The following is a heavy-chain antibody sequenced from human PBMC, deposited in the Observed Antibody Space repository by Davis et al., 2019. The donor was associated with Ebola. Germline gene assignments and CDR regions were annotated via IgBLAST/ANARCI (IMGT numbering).Heavy chain of an antibody. V-gene: IGHV1-69*10. D-gene: IGHD1-1*01. J-gene: IGHJ6*03. CDR2: IIPILGIA. CDR3: ARFDWTHYYYMDV. Sequence: SVKVSCKASGYTFTGYYMHWVRQAPGQGLEWMGGIIPILGIANYAQKFQGRVTITADESTSTAYMELSSLRSEDTAVYYCARFDWTHYYYMDVWGKGTTVTVSS. CDR1: GYTFTGYY.